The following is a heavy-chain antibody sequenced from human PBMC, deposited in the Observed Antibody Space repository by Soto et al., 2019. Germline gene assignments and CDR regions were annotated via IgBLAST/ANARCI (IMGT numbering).Heavy chain of an antibody. CDR3: AGGGVRGVITRTRDYYGLDV. J-gene: IGHJ6*02. Sequence: GESLKISCKGSGYSFTSYWIGWVRQMPGKGLEWMGIIYPGDSDTRYSPSFQGQVTISADKSISTAYLQWSSLKASDTAMYYCAGGGVRGVITRTRDYYGLDVWGQGTTVTVSS. CDR2: IYPGDSDT. D-gene: IGHD3-10*01. V-gene: IGHV5-51*01. CDR1: GYSFTSYW.